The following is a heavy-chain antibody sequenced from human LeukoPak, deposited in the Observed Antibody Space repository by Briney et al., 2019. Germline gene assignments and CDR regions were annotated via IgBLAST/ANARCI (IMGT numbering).Heavy chain of an antibody. Sequence: GGSLRLSCAASGFTFSSYWMSWVRQAPGKGLEWVANIKKDGTEKKYVDSVKGRFTISRDNAKNSLYLQMNSLRAEDTAVYYCARGRSPGAFDIWGQGTMVTVSS. CDR2: IKKDGTEK. CDR1: GFTFSSYW. V-gene: IGHV3-7*01. J-gene: IGHJ3*02. CDR3: ARGRSPGAFDI.